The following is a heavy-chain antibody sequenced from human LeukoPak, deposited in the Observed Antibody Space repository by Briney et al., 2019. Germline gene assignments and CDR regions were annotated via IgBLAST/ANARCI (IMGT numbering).Heavy chain of an antibody. CDR1: GYTFDDYA. Sequence: PGGSLRLSCAASGYTFDDYAIHWVRQAPGKGLEWVSCISSSSSIIYYADSVKGRFTISRDNARKSLYLQMNSLRAEDTAVYYCATSHGFGSGSYNSPNDRWGQGTLVTVSS. CDR2: ISSSSSII. V-gene: IGHV3-48*04. J-gene: IGHJ5*02. D-gene: IGHD3-10*01. CDR3: ATSHGFGSGSYNSPNDR.